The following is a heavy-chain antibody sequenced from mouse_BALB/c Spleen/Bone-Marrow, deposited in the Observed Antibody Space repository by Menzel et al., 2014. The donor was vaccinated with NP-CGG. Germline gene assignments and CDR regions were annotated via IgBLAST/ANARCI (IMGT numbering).Heavy chain of an antibody. CDR1: GFSLTSYG. D-gene: IGHD2-4*01. Sequence: QVQLQQSGPGLVQPSQSLSITCTVSGFSLTSYGVHWVRQSPGQGLEWLGAIWSGGSTDYNADFISRLSISKDNSKSQVFFKMNSLQANDTAIYYCGRGLYYDYEFAYWGQGTLVTVSA. J-gene: IGHJ3*01. CDR3: GRGLYYDYEFAY. CDR2: IWSGGST. V-gene: IGHV2-2*02.